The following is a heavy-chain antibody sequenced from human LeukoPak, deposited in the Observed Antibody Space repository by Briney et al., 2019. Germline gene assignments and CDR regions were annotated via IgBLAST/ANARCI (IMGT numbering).Heavy chain of an antibody. CDR2: IIPIFGTT. CDR3: ARDTSSSIYLPPGDFDI. Sequence: ASVKVSCKASGGTFSSYGINWVRQAPGQGLEWMGRIIPIFGTTKYAQKFQVRVAITTDESTSTAYMELSSLTSEDTAVYYCARDTSSSIYLPPGDFDIWGQGTMVTVS. V-gene: IGHV1-69*05. J-gene: IGHJ3*02. CDR1: GGTFSSYG. D-gene: IGHD2-2*01.